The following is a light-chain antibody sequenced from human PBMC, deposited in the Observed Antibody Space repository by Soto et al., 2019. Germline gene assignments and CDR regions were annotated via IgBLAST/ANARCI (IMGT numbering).Light chain of an antibody. J-gene: IGKJ4*01. Sequence: LTQSPSSVSASVGDRVTITCRASQGISSYLAWYQQKPGQAPRLLIYDASSRATGIPDRFSGGGSGTDFTLTISRLEPEDFAVYYCQQFSSYPLTFGGGTKVDIK. CDR3: QQFSSYPLT. CDR1: QGISSY. V-gene: IGKV3-20*01. CDR2: DAS.